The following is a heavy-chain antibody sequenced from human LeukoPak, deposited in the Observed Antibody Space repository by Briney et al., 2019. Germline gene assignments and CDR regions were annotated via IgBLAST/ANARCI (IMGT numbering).Heavy chain of an antibody. CDR2: IFGSGGSA. J-gene: IGHJ4*02. V-gene: IGHV3-23*01. D-gene: IGHD6-19*01. CDR3: GKTTTGYSSGRYPGWPVDY. CDR1: GFTFNSYA. Sequence: GGSLRLSCAASGFTFNSYAMYWVRQAPGKGLEWVSGIFGSGGSAHYADSVRGRFTISRDNSKNTVYLQMDSLRVEDTAVYYCGKTTTGYSSGRYPGWPVDYWGQGTLVTVSS.